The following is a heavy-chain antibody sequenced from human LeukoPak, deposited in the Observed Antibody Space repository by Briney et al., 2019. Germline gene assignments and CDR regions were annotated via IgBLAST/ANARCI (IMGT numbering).Heavy chain of an antibody. D-gene: IGHD3-10*01. CDR3: ARDFPWFGELLLAS. Sequence: GVSLRLSCAASGFTFSSYSMNWVRQAPGKGLGWVASISSSSSYICHADSVKRRFTNSRDNAKHSLYLQMNSLRAEDTAVYHCARDFPWFGELLLASWGQGTLVTVSS. J-gene: IGHJ4*02. CDR2: ISSSSSYI. V-gene: IGHV3-21*01. CDR1: GFTFSSYS.